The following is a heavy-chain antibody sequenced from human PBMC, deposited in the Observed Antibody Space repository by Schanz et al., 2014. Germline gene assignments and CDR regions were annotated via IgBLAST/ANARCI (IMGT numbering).Heavy chain of an antibody. CDR3: ARARGWGAPYYYGMDA. CDR1: GFSFSSYG. D-gene: IGHD3-16*01. J-gene: IGHJ6*02. Sequence: VQLVESGGGVVQPGGSLRLSCAASGFSFSSYGMHWVRQAPGKGLQWVSCIYLDGSTYYADSVKGRLTISRDTSKNTLYLQINSLRDEDTAVYYCARARGWGAPYYYGMDAWGQGTTVTVSS. CDR2: IYLDGST. V-gene: IGHV3-66*01.